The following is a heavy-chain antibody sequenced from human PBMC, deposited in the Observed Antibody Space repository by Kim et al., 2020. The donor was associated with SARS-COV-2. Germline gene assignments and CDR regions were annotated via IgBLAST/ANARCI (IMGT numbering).Heavy chain of an antibody. CDR2: IIPIFGTA. J-gene: IGHJ6*02. V-gene: IGHV1-69*01. CDR3: ARGFWYGGKPYQYYGMDV. CDR1: GGTFSSYA. D-gene: IGHD2-15*01. Sequence: VKVSCKASGGTFSSYAISWVRQAPGQGLEWMGGIIPIFGTANYAQKFQGRVTITADESTSTAYMELSSLRSEDTAVYYCARGFWYGGKPYQYYGMDVWGQGTTVTVSS.